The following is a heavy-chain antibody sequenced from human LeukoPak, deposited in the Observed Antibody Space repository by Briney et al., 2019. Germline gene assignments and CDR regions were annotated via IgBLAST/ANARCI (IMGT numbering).Heavy chain of an antibody. CDR2: IYYSGTT. V-gene: IGHV4-59*08. CDR3: ARQLAVAIHLYFDY. Sequence: SETLSLTCTVSGGSISNYYLSWIRQPPGKGLEWIGYIYYSGTTNYNPSLKSRVTISVDTSKNQFSLKLSSVTAADTAVYYCARQLAVAIHLYFDYWGQGTLVTVSS. J-gene: IGHJ4*02. CDR1: GGSISNYY. D-gene: IGHD6-19*01.